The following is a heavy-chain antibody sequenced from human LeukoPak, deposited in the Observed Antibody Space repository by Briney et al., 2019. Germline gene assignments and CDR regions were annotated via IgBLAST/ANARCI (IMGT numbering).Heavy chain of an antibody. CDR1: GFTFSTYW. CDR2: IKEDGSKD. V-gene: IGHV3-7*01. J-gene: IGHJ5*01. D-gene: IGHD5-12*01. Sequence: GGSLRLSCVASGFTFSTYWMNWVRQAPGKGLEWVANIKEDGSKDYYVDSVKGRFTISRDNAKNSLYLQMNSLRVEDSAVYYCARDAGGYDSWGQGTLVTVSS. CDR3: ARDAGGYDS.